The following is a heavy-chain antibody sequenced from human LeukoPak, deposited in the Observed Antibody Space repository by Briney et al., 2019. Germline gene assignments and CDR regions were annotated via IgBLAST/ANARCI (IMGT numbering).Heavy chain of an antibody. CDR2: TWYDGSNK. Sequence: GGSLRLSCAASGFTFSSYGMHWVRQAPGKGLEWVAVTWYDGSNKYYADSVKGRFTISRDNSKNTLYLQMNSLRAEDTAVYYCVGSDDYDYWGQGTLVTVSS. J-gene: IGHJ4*02. V-gene: IGHV3-33*01. CDR3: VGSDDYDY. D-gene: IGHD3-22*01. CDR1: GFTFSSYG.